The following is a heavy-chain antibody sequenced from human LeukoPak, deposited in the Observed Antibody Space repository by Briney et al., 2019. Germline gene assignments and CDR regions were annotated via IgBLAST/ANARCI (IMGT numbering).Heavy chain of an antibody. CDR3: TREITVTTADYGMDV. D-gene: IGHD4-17*01. V-gene: IGHV3-30-3*01. Sequence: KTGGSLRLSCAASGFTFSSYAMHWVRQAPGKGLEWVAVISYDGSNKYYADSVKGRFTISRDNSKNTLYLQMNSLRAEYTAVYYCTREITVTTADYGMDVWGQGTTVTVSS. CDR2: ISYDGSNK. J-gene: IGHJ6*02. CDR1: GFTFSSYA.